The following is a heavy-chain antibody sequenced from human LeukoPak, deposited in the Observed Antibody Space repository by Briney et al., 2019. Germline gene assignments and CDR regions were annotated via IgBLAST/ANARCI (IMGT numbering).Heavy chain of an antibody. CDR1: GCSISSSSYY. J-gene: IGHJ6*03. D-gene: IGHD3-22*01. CDR3: ARGNSSGFPYYYYYMDV. V-gene: IGHV4-39*01. Sequence: SETLSLTCTVSGCSISSSSYYWGWIRQPPGKGLEWIGSIDYSGSTYYNPSLKSRVTISVDTSKNQFSLKLSSVTAADTAVYYCARGNSSGFPYYYYYMDVWGKGTTVTVSS. CDR2: IDYSGST.